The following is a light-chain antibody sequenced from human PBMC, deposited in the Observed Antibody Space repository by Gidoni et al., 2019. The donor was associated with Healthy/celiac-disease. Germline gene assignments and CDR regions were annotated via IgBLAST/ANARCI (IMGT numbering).Light chain of an antibody. V-gene: IGKV1-39*01. CDR1: QSISSY. CDR3: QQSYSTPQEFT. Sequence: DIQMTQSPASLSASVGDRVTITCRASQSISSYLNWYQQKPGKAPKLLIYAASSLQSGVPSRFSGSGSGTDFTLTISILQPEDFATYYCQQSYSTPQEFTFXPXTKVDIK. J-gene: IGKJ3*01. CDR2: AAS.